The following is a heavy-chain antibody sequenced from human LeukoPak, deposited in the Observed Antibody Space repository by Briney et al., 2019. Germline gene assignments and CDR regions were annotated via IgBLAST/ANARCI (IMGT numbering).Heavy chain of an antibody. J-gene: IGHJ5*02. Sequence: ASVKVSCKASGYTFTGYYMHWVRQAPGQGREWMGWINPNSGGTNYAQKFQGRVTMTRDASISTACMEGRRVRYEETDVYDGARGLRLWFGEPDYDWFDPWAQRTLVTVSS. CDR1: GYTFTGYY. V-gene: IGHV1-2*02. CDR2: INPNSGGT. D-gene: IGHD3-10*01. CDR3: ARGLRLWFGEPDYDWFDP.